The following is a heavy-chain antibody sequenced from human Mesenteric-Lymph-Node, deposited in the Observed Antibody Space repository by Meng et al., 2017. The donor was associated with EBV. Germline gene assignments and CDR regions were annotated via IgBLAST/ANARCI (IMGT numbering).Heavy chain of an antibody. CDR3: ARDIAATNY. CDR2: ISTRNGNT. J-gene: IGHJ4*02. D-gene: IGHD6-13*01. V-gene: IGHV1-18*01. CDR1: GYTFSSYG. Sequence: QVHLVQSGAEVKKPGASVKVSCKASGYTFSSYGISWVRQAPGQGLEWMGWISTRNGNTNYAQKVQGRVSMTTDTATNTAYMELRNLTSDDTAVYYCARDIAATNYWGQGTLVTVSS.